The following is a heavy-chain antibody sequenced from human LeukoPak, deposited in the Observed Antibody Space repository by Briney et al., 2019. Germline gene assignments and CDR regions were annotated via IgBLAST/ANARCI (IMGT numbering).Heavy chain of an antibody. CDR2: IHYTGSG. CDR1: GDSISTYY. CDR3: ARHRDYYDT. V-gene: IGHV4-59*08. D-gene: IGHD3-22*01. Sequence: SETLSLTCTVSGDSISTYYWSWIRQPPGKGLEWIGYIHYTGSGNYNPSLRSRVTMSLDTSKNQFSLKLRFVTAADTAVYYCARHRDYYDTWGHGTLVTVSS. J-gene: IGHJ4*01.